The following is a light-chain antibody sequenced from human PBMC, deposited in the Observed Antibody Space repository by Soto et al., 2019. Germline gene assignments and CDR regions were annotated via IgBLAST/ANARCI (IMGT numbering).Light chain of an antibody. CDR3: QQYGRSPFT. V-gene: IGKV3-20*01. Sequence: EVVLTQSPVTLSLSPGERATLSCRASQRIANNFLAWFQQKPGQPPTLLIYGASTRASGIPDRFSGSGSGTDFALTIGRLEPGDFAVYYCQQYGRSPFTFGQGTKLQIK. J-gene: IGKJ2*01. CDR2: GAS. CDR1: QRIANNF.